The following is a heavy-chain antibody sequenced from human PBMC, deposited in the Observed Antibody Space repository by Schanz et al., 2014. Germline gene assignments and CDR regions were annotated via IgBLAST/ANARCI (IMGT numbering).Heavy chain of an antibody. CDR1: GFTFSSYA. CDR3: AKEKGDCSSTSCSYYFDY. D-gene: IGHD2-2*01. CDR2: ISGGGGGYR. Sequence: VQLVESGGGVVQPGRSLRLSCAVSGFTFSSYAMSWVRQAPGKGLEWVSTISGGGGGYRPYADSVKGRFTISRDNSINTLSLQMNSLRAEDTAVYYCAKEKGDCSSTSCSYYFDYWGQGTLVTVSS. V-gene: IGHV3-23*04. J-gene: IGHJ4*02.